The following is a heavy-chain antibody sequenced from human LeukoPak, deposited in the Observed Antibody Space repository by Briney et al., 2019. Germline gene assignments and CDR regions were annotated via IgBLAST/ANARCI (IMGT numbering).Heavy chain of an antibody. J-gene: IGHJ6*02. CDR1: GFTFSSYA. Sequence: PGGSLRLSCAASGFTFSSYAMHWVRQAPGKGLEWVAVISYDGSNKYYADSVKGRFTISRDNSKNTLYLQMNSLRAEDTAVYYCAKDRAYGDKYYYYGMDVWGQGTTVTVSS. D-gene: IGHD4-17*01. CDR2: ISYDGSNK. V-gene: IGHV3-30*04. CDR3: AKDRAYGDKYYYYGMDV.